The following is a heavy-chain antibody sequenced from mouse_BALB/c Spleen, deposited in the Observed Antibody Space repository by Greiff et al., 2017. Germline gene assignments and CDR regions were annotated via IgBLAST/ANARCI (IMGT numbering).Heavy chain of an antibody. J-gene: IGHJ3*01. Sequence: VQVVESGGGLVQPGGSRKLSCAASGFTFSSFGMHWVRQAPEKGLEWVAYISSGSSTIYYADTVKGRFTISRDNPKNTLFLQMTSLRSEDTAMYYCARWGGNSWFAYWGQGTLVTVSA. CDR2: ISSGSSTI. CDR1: GFTFSSFG. D-gene: IGHD2-1*01. CDR3: ARWGGNSWFAY. V-gene: IGHV5-17*02.